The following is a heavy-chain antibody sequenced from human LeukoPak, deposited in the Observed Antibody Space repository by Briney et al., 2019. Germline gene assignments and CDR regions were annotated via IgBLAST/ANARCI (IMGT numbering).Heavy chain of an antibody. CDR1: GGSISGHY. CDR2: IHYSGTA. CDR3: ARFGVDYDMDV. V-gene: IGHV4-59*11. J-gene: IGHJ6*02. D-gene: IGHD3-3*01. Sequence: SETLSLTCTVSGGSISGHYWTWIRQPPGKGLEWIGQIHYSGTADYNPSLRGRITISVDASKNQMSLKVTSVTAADTAVYYCARFGVDYDMDVWGQGTTVTVPS.